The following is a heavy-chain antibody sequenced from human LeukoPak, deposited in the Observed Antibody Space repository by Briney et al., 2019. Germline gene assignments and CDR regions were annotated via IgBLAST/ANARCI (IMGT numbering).Heavy chain of an antibody. V-gene: IGHV3-23*01. J-gene: IGHJ4*02. CDR1: GLTFRSYA. CDR3: AKSHSVAQRGYFDY. D-gene: IGHD2-15*01. CDR2: ISGNGFST. Sequence: GGSLRLSCSASGLTFRSYAMSWSRQAPGKGLEWVSAISGNGFSTYYADAVKGRFTISRDNSKDTLYAQMNSLRAEDAAVYYCAKSHSVAQRGYFDYWGQGTLVTVSS.